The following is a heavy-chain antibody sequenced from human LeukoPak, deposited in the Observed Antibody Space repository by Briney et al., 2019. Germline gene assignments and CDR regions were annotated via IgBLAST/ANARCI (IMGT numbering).Heavy chain of an antibody. CDR1: GGSISSSNW. CDR2: MYHSGST. D-gene: IGHD1-26*01. Sequence: PSETLSLTCAVSGGSISSSNWWSWVRQPPGKGLEWIGEMYHSGSTNYNPSLKSRITISVDTSKNQFSLKLSSVTAADTAVYYCARSASGSYSHYWGQGTLVTVSS. V-gene: IGHV4-4*02. J-gene: IGHJ4*02. CDR3: ARSASGSYSHY.